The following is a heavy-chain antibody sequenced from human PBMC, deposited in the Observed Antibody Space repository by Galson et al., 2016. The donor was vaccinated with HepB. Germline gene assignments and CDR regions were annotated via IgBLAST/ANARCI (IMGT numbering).Heavy chain of an antibody. J-gene: IGHJ4*02. CDR3: VRDGGYDLDFFGH. CDR1: GDSVSSNTAA. CDR2: TFYRSKWYN. V-gene: IGHV6-1*01. Sequence: CAISGDSVSSNTAAWNWIRQSPSGGLEWLGRTFYRSKWYNDYAPSVKSRITVNPDTSKNQFSLQLRSVTPEDTAIYYCVRDGGYDLDFFGHWGRGTLVTVSS. D-gene: IGHD5-12*01.